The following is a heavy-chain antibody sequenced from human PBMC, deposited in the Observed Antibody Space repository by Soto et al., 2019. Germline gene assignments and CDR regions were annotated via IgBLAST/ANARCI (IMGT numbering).Heavy chain of an antibody. D-gene: IGHD3-10*01. CDR3: ARKGDRGSGSQWIRYYYYGMDV. CDR1: GWSVSVYY. Sequence: SATLSLTCTVYGWSVSVYYLSWLRQHPGKGLEWIGEINHSGSTNYNPSLKSRVTISVDTSKNQFSLKLSSVTAADTAVYYCARKGDRGSGSQWIRYYYYGMDVWGQGTTVTVSS. CDR2: INHSGST. V-gene: IGHV4-34*01. J-gene: IGHJ6*02.